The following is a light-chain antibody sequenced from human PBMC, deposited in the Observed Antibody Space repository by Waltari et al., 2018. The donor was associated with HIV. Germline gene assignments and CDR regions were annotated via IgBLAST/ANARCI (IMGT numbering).Light chain of an antibody. J-gene: IGLJ1*01. CDR1: SSDVGGYNY. CDR2: EVN. CDR3: ISYTGFTTPYV. V-gene: IGLV2-14*01. Sequence: QSALTQPASVSGSPGQSITISCTVTSSDVGGYNYVSWYQQHPGKAPELMMYEVNNRPAGVSNRFSGSKSGNTASLTISGLQAEDEADYYCISYTGFTTPYVFGTGTKVTVL.